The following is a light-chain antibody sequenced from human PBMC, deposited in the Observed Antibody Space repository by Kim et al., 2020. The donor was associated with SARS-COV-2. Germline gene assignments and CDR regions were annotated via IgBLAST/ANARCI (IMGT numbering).Light chain of an antibody. CDR3: SSYTSSSTLYV. Sequence: QSFTVSCTRTSSDVGGYNYVSWYQQHPGKAPKLRIYDVSNRPSGVSNRFSGSKSGNTASLTISGLQAEDEADYYCSSYTSSSTLYVFGTGTKVTVL. CDR2: DVS. J-gene: IGLJ1*01. CDR1: SSDVGGYNY. V-gene: IGLV2-14*03.